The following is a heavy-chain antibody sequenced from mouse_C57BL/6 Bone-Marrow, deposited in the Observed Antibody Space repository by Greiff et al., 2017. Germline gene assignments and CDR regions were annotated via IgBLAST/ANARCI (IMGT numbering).Heavy chain of an antibody. CDR1: GYTFTSYW. CDR2: IDPSDSYT. D-gene: IGHD3-3*01. V-gene: IGHV1-59*01. Sequence: QVQLQQPGAELVRPGTSVKLSCKASGYTFTSYWMHWVKQRPGQGLEWIGVIDPSDSYTNYNQKFKGKATLTVDTSSSTAYMQLSSMPSEDSAVYDCASGDLGGRGTSLTVTA. J-gene: IGHJ2*03. CDR3: ASGDL.